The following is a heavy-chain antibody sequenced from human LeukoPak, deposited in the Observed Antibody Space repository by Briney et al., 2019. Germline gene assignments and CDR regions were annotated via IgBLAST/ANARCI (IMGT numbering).Heavy chain of an antibody. V-gene: IGHV3-23*01. CDR2: ISGSGDYI. Sequence: QPGGSLRLSCAASGFTFSSYGMSWVRQAPEKGLEWVSSISGSGDYIYYADSVKGRFTISRDNSKNTLYLQMNNLRAEDTAVYYCAHMGSTGNWYFDLWGRGTPVTVSS. J-gene: IGHJ2*01. CDR3: AHMGSTGNWYFDL. D-gene: IGHD1-14*01. CDR1: GFTFSSYG.